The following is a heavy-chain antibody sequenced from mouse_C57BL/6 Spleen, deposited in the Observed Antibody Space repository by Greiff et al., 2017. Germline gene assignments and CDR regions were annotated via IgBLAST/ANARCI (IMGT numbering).Heavy chain of an antibody. CDR3: ARDKGYAMDY. V-gene: IGHV1-82*01. J-gene: IGHJ4*01. CDR1: GYAFSSSW. CDR2: IYPGDGDT. Sequence: VQLQESGPELVKPGASVKISCKASGYAFSSSWMNWVKQRPGKGLEWIGRIYPGDGDTNYTGKFKGKDTLTADKSSSTAYLQLSSLTSEDSAVYFCARDKGYAMDYWGQGTSVTVSS.